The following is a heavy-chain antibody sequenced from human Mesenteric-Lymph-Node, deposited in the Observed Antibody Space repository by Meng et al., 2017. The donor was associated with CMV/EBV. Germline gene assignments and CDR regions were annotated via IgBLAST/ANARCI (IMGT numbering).Heavy chain of an antibody. V-gene: IGHV5-51*01. J-gene: IGHJ4*02. CDR3: ARHGRGIAASSDY. CDR1: GYSFTSYW. CDR2: IYPGDSDT. Sequence: GGSLRLSCKGSGYSFTSYWIGWVRQMPGKGLEWMGIIYPGDSDTRYSPSFQGQVTISADKSISTAYLQWSSLKASDTAMYYCARHGRGIAASSDYWGQGTLVTVSS. D-gene: IGHD6-13*01.